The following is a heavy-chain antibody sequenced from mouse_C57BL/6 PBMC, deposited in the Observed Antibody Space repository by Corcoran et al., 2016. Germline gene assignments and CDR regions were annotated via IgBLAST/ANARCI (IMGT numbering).Heavy chain of an antibody. V-gene: IGHV9-3*01. Sequence: QIQLVQSGPELKKPGETVKISCKASGYTFTTYGMSWVKQAPGKGLKWMGWINTYSGVPTYADDFKGRFAFSLETSASTAYLQINNLKNEDTATYFCARWEWFFYAMDYWGQGTSVTVSS. J-gene: IGHJ4*01. CDR3: ARWEWFFYAMDY. CDR2: INTYSGVP. CDR1: GYTFTTYG. D-gene: IGHD2-2*01.